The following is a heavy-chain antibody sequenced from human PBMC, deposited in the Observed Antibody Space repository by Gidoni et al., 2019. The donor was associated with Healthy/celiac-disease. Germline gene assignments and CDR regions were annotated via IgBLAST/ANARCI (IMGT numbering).Heavy chain of an antibody. CDR2: IYYSGRT. CDR1: GGSISSYY. V-gene: IGHV4-59*01. Sequence: QVQLQESAPGLVKPSETLSLTCTVSGGSISSYYWSWIRSPPGKGLVWIGYIYYSGRTNYNPSLKSRVTISVDTYKNQFSLKLSSVTAADTAVYYCARAGPAAAAYGADYWGQGTLVTVSS. D-gene: IGHD6-13*01. CDR3: ARAGPAAAAYGADY. J-gene: IGHJ4*02.